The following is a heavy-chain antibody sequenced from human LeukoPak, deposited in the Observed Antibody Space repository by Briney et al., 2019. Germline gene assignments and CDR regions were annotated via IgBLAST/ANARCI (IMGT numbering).Heavy chain of an antibody. D-gene: IGHD3-10*01. CDR1: GFTVSSNY. Sequence: SGGSLRLSCAASGFTVSSNYMSWLRQPPGKGLEWIGNIYSSGSVSYNLSLKSRVTISVDTSKNQFSLQLTSVTAADTAVYFCAKERFFYGSGERRGFAPWGQGTLVTVSS. CDR2: IYSSGSV. J-gene: IGHJ5*02. CDR3: AKERFFYGSGERRGFAP. V-gene: IGHV4-59*02.